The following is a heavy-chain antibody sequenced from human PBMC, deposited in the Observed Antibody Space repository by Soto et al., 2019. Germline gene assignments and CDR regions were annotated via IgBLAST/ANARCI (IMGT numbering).Heavy chain of an antibody. D-gene: IGHD2-2*01. CDR3: AAPAGAATWCAPSHNVDL. V-gene: IGHV1-69*09. CDR1: GGTFVRHV. CDR2: INPLSGIP. Sequence: QVQLVQSGAEVKKPESSVKVSCKTSGGTFVRHVISWVRQAPGQGPEWMGKINPLSGIPNYAQKFQDRVTFTADTDSSTAYMELSSLRSDDTAVYYCAAPAGAATWCAPSHNVDLWGQGTLATVSS. J-gene: IGHJ5*02.